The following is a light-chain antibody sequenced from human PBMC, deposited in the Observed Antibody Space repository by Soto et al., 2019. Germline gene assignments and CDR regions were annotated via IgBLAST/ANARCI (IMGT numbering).Light chain of an antibody. CDR1: RGISSY. J-gene: IGKJ5*01. CDR3: QQLNSYPQT. CDR2: SAS. V-gene: IGKV1-9*01. Sequence: DIQMTQSPSSLSASVGDRVTITCQASRGISSYLAWYQQKPGKAPKLLVYSASTLQSGVPSRFSGSGSGPDFTLTISSLQPEDSATYSCQQLNSYPQTFGQGTRMEIK.